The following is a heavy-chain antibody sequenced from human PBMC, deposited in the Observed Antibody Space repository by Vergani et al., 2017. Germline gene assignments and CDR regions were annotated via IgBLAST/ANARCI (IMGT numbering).Heavy chain of an antibody. CDR3: ARVNTETNGPLYYDYYMDV. Sequence: QVQLQQWGGGLLKPSETLSLTCVVNGGSFTSYHWTWIRQSPGEGLEWVGDIDHTGRPDYNPSLKSRLTMSVDKSRNQFSLTLNSVTATDTAIYFCARVNTETNGPLYYDYYMDVWGQGTAVTGS. V-gene: IGHV4-34*01. D-gene: IGHD4-11*01. CDR1: GGSFTSYH. J-gene: IGHJ6*03. CDR2: IDHTGRP.